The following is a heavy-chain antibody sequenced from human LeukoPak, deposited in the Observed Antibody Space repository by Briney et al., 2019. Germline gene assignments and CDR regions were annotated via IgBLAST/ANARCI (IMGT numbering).Heavy chain of an antibody. D-gene: IGHD6-19*01. CDR3: ASIRGYSSGWSPGDY. CDR2: INPNSGGT. V-gene: IGHV1-2*02. Sequence: ASVKVSCKASGYTFTGYYMHWVRQAPGQGLEWMGWINPNSGGTNYAQKFQGRVTMTRVTSISTAYMELSRLRSDDTAVYYCASIRGYSSGWSPGDYWGQGTLVTVSS. J-gene: IGHJ4*02. CDR1: GYTFTGYY.